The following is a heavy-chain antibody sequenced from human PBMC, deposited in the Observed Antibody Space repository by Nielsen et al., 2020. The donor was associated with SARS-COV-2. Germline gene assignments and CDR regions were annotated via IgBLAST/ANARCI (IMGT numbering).Heavy chain of an antibody. D-gene: IGHD3-3*01. CDR3: ARAGTMIFGVTHFDY. Sequence: SETLSLTCTVSGGSISSYYWSWIRQPPGKGLEWIGYIYYSGSTNYNPSLKSRVTISVGTSKNQFSVKLTSVTAADTAVYYCARAGTMIFGVTHFDYWGQGTLVTVSS. J-gene: IGHJ4*02. CDR2: IYYSGST. CDR1: GGSISSYY. V-gene: IGHV4-59*12.